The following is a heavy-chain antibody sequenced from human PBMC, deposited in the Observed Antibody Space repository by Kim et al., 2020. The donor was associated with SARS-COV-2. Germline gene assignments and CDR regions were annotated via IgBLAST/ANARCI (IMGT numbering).Heavy chain of an antibody. Sequence: SDSYTNYSPSFQGHVTISADKSISTAYLQWSSLKASDTAMYYCARHVGSYWGQGTLVTVSS. D-gene: IGHD1-26*01. V-gene: IGHV5-10-1*01. CDR3: ARHVGSY. CDR2: SDSYT. J-gene: IGHJ4*02.